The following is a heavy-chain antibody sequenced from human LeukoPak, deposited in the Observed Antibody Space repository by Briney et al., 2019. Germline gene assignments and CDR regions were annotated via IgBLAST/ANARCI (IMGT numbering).Heavy chain of an antibody. D-gene: IGHD2-15*01. Sequence: GGSLRLSCAASGFTFSSYWMSWVRQAPGKGLEWVATINNYANVMYYLESVKGRFTISRDDAKNSLYLQMSSLRAEDTAVFYCARLAAFGGGPFDVCGQGTGVTVSS. V-gene: IGHV3-7*01. CDR2: INNYANVM. CDR1: GFTFSSYW. CDR3: ARLAAFGGGPFDV. J-gene: IGHJ3*01.